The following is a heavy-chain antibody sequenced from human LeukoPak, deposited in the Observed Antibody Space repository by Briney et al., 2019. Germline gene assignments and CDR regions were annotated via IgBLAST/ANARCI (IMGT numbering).Heavy chain of an antibody. CDR1: GFTFSNYG. Sequence: PGRSLRLSCAASGFTFSNYGMHWVRQAPGKGLEWVAAISYAGSNKYYAESVKGRFTISRDNSKNTVYLQMNSLRAEDTAVYYCAKELGDPDYWGQGTLVTVSS. D-gene: IGHD1-26*01. V-gene: IGHV3-30*18. CDR2: ISYAGSNK. J-gene: IGHJ4*02. CDR3: AKELGDPDY.